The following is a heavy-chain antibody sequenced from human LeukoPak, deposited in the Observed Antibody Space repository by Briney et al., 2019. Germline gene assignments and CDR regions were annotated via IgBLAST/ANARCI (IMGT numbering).Heavy chain of an antibody. CDR1: GFTFSSYG. Sequence: HTGGSLRLSCAASGFTFSSYGMHWVRQAPGKGLEWVAVISYDGSNKYYADSVKGRFTISRDNSKNTLYLQMNSLRAEDTAVYYCAKQSSGWYYFDYWGQGTLVTVSS. J-gene: IGHJ4*02. CDR3: AKQSSGWYYFDY. CDR2: ISYDGSNK. D-gene: IGHD6-19*01. V-gene: IGHV3-30*18.